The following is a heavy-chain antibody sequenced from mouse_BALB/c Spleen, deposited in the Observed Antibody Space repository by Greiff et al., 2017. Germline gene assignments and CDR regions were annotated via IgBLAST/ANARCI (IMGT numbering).Heavy chain of an antibody. CDR1: GFTFSDYY. Sequence: EVKLVESGGGLVKPGGSLKLSCAASGFTFSDYYMYWVRQTPEKRLEWVATISDGGSYTYYPDSVKGRFTISRDNAKNNLYLQMSSLKSEDTAMCYCARGAGYLDYWGQGTTLTVSS. CDR2: ISDGGSYT. CDR3: ARGAGYLDY. J-gene: IGHJ2*01. V-gene: IGHV5-4*02.